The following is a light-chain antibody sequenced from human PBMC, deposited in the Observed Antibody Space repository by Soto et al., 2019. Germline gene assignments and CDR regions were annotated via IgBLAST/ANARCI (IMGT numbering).Light chain of an antibody. V-gene: IGLV2-14*01. CDR2: EVS. CDR1: SSDIGGYNY. Sequence: SALTQPASVSGSPGQSITISCTGTSSDIGGYNYVSWYQQHPGKAPKLMLYEVSNRPSGVSNRFSGFKSGNTASLTITGLQAEDEADYYCNSYTSSSTLYVFGTGTKVTVL. CDR3: NSYTSSSTLYV. J-gene: IGLJ1*01.